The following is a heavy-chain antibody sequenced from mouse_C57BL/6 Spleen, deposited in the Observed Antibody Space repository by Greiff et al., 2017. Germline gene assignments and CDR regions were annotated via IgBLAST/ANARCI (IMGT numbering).Heavy chain of an antibody. J-gene: IGHJ2*01. CDR1: GYTFTSYW. Sequence: QVQLQQPGAELVMPGASVKLSCKASGYTFTSYWMHWVKQRPGQGLEWIGEIDPSDSYTNYNQKFKGKSPLTVDKSSSTAYMQFSSLTSEDSAVYYGARGGRTVPYSFDYWGQGTTLTVSS. CDR2: IDPSDSYT. D-gene: IGHD1-1*01. CDR3: ARGGRTVPYSFDY. V-gene: IGHV1-69*01.